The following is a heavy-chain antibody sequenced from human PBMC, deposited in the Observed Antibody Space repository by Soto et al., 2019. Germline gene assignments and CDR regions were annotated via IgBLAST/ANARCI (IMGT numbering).Heavy chain of an antibody. V-gene: IGHV4-34*01. Sequence: QVQLQQWGAGLLKPSETLSLNCGVLGGSFSDYDWTWVRQSPGRGLEWIGEVSQSGRITYNPSLKSRFTISGDTAKNQISLRLTSVTAADTAVYCCAGYSSSFVGFEVWGHGTEVTVSS. CDR3: AGYSSSFVGFEV. J-gene: IGHJ3*01. D-gene: IGHD3-10*01. CDR2: VSQSGRI. CDR1: GGSFSDYD.